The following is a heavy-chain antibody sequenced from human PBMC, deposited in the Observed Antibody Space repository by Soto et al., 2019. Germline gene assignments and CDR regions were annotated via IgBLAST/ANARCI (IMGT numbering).Heavy chain of an antibody. V-gene: IGHV3-23*01. CDR3: ARTSPPFNSRYFDL. J-gene: IGHJ2*01. CDR1: GFTFITYA. D-gene: IGHD1-1*01. CDR2: ISGNGVNT. Sequence: GGSLRLSCAASGFTFITYAMAWVRQAPGKGPEWVSTISGNGVNTYYADSVKGRFTISRDNSKNTLDLQMNSLRAEDMAIYYCARTSPPFNSRYFDLWGRGTLVTVSS.